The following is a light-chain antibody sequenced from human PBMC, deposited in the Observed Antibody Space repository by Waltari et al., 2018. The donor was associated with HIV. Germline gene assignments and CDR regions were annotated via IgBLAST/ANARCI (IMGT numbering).Light chain of an antibody. Sequence: EIELTQSPATLSLSPGERATLSCRASQSVSSNLAWYQQKPGQAPRLLIYGASTRATGIPARFSGSGSGTEFTLTISSLQSEDFAVYYCQQYNNWPPAITFGQGTRLEIK. J-gene: IGKJ5*01. CDR2: GAS. CDR3: QQYNNWPPAIT. CDR1: QSVSSN. V-gene: IGKV3-15*01.